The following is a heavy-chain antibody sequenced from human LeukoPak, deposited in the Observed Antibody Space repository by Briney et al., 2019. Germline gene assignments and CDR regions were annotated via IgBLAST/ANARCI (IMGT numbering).Heavy chain of an antibody. Sequence: GGSLRLSSAASGFTFSSYAMSWVRQAPGKGLEWVSAISGSGGSTYYADSVKGRFTISRDNSKNTLYLQMNSLRAEDTAVYYCAKDGASSGYYDYWGQGTLVTVSS. D-gene: IGHD3-22*01. J-gene: IGHJ4*02. CDR3: AKDGASSGYYDY. V-gene: IGHV3-23*01. CDR2: ISGSGGST. CDR1: GFTFSSYA.